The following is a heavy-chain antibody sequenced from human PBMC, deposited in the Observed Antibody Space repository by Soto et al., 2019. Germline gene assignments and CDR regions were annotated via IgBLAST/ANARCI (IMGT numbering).Heavy chain of an antibody. CDR3: AKDFVVVPAAILGSANLHYYGMDV. CDR2: ISYGGSNK. Sequence: GRSLTLSCAASGFTFSTYCMHWLRQAPGKGLEWVAVISYGGSNKYYADYVKGRFTISIDNSKNTLYLQMNSLRAEDTAVYYCAKDFVVVPAAILGSANLHYYGMDVWGQGTTVTVSS. J-gene: IGHJ6*02. V-gene: IGHV3-30*18. CDR1: GFTFSTYC. D-gene: IGHD2-2*01.